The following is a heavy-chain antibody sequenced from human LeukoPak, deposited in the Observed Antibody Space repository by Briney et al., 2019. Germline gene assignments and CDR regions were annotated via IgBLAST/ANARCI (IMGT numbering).Heavy chain of an antibody. D-gene: IGHD6-6*01. J-gene: IGHJ4*02. Sequence: SVKVSCKASGGTFSSYTISWVRQAPGQGLEWMGGIIPIFGTANYAQKFQGRVTITTDESTSTAYMELSSLRSEDTAVYYCARTPGGKAIAAPPSYFDYWGQGTLVTVSS. CDR3: ARTPGGKAIAAPPSYFDY. CDR2: IIPIFGTA. CDR1: GGTFSSYT. V-gene: IGHV1-69*05.